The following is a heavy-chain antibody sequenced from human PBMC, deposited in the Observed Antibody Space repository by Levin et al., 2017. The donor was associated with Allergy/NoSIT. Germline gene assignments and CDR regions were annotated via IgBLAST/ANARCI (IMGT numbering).Heavy chain of an antibody. J-gene: IGHJ6*02. CDR1: GYTFTGYY. CDR2: INPNSGGT. V-gene: IGHV1-2*06. CDR3: ARDPIGRSSSWSPTYYYYGMDV. D-gene: IGHD6-13*01. Sequence: PGASVKVSCKASGYTFTGYYMHWVRQAPGQGLEWMGRINPNSGGTNYAQKFQGRVTMTSDTSISTAYMELSRLRSDDTAVYYCARDPIGRSSSWSPTYYYYGMDVWGQGTTVTVSS.